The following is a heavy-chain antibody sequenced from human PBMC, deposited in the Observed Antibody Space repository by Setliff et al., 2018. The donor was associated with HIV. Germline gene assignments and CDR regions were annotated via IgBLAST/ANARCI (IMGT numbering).Heavy chain of an antibody. Sequence: PSETLSLTCTVSGGSISSDDYYWNWIRQPPGKGLEWIGYTTYSGSAYYNPSLKSRVTISIDTSNNQISLRLSSVTAADTAMYYCARDDYGYNGKGFDYWGPGTLVTVSS. CDR3: ARDDYGYNGKGFDY. V-gene: IGHV4-30-4*08. CDR1: GGSISSDDYY. J-gene: IGHJ4*02. D-gene: IGHD4-17*01. CDR2: TTYSGSA.